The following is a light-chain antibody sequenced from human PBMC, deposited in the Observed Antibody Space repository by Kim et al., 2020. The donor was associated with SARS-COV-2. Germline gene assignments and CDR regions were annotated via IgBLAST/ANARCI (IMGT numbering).Light chain of an antibody. J-gene: IGLJ3*02. Sequence: QTGTLTFTGASYGVGNEGATWLQQHQGHPPKLLSSRNNNRPSGISERFSASRSGDTASLTITGLQPEDEADYYCSAWDSSLSAWVFGGGTQLTVL. CDR1: SYGVGNEG. CDR2: RNN. CDR3: SAWDSSLSAWV. V-gene: IGLV10-54*01.